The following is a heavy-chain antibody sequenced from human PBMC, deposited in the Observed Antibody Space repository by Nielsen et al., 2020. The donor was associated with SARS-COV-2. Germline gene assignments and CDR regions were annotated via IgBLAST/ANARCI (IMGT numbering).Heavy chain of an antibody. CDR2: INPTNGGT. J-gene: IGHJ4*02. CDR3: ARDSSGTYRRVDY. Sequence: ASVKVSCKASGYTFTNNYMHWVRQASGQGLEWMGLINPTNGGTTYAQKFQGRVTMTRDTSTSTVYMELNSLRSDDTAVYYCARDSSGTYRRVDYWGQGTLVTVSS. CDR1: GYTFTNNY. V-gene: IGHV1-46*01. D-gene: IGHD3-22*01.